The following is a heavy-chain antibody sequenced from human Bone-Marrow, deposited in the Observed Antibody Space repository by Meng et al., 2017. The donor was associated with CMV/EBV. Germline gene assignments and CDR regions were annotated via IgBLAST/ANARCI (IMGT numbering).Heavy chain of an antibody. CDR3: ARGTGHCSGGSCYSGFDP. V-gene: IGHV1-8*01. CDR2: MNPNSGNT. CDR1: GYTFTSYD. D-gene: IGHD2-15*01. J-gene: IGHJ5*02. Sequence: ASVKVSCKASGYTFTSYDINWVRQATGQGLEWMGWMNPNSGNTGYVQKFQGRVTMTRNTSISTAYMELSSLRSEDTAVYYCARGTGHCSGGSCYSGFDPWGQGTLVTVSS.